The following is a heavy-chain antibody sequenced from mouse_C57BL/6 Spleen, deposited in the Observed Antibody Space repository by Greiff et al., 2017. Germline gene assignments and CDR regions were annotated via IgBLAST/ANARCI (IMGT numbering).Heavy chain of an antibody. CDR3: ARSCGSSSYYYAIDY. CDR2: ISYDGSN. V-gene: IGHV3-6*01. D-gene: IGHD1-1*01. Sequence: EVPLQQSGPGLVKPSQSLSLTCSVTGYSITSGYYWNWIRQFPGNKLEWMGYISYDGSNNYNPSLKNRTSITRETSKNQFFLKLNSVTTEDTATDYCARSCGSSSYYYAIDYWGQGTSVTVSS. CDR1: GYSITSGYY. J-gene: IGHJ4*01.